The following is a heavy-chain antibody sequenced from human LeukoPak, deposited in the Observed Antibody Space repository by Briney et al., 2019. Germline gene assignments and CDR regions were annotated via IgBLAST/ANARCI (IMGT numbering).Heavy chain of an antibody. CDR1: GFTFSSYA. V-gene: IGHV3-23*01. J-gene: IGHJ5*02. CDR3: AKRLVPAAIFYERNWFDP. Sequence: PGGSLRLSCAASGFTFSSYAMSWVRQAPGKGLEWVSAISGSGGSTYYADSVKGRFTISRDNSKNTLYLQMNSLRAEDTAVYYCAKRLVPAAIFYERNWFDPWGQGTLVTVSS. CDR2: ISGSGGST. D-gene: IGHD2-2*01.